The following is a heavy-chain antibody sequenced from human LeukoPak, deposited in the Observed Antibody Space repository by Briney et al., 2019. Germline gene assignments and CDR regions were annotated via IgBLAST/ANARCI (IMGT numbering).Heavy chain of an antibody. CDR2: IIPIYSTP. D-gene: IGHD6-6*01. J-gene: IGHJ3*02. V-gene: IGHV1-69*13. Sequence: ASVKVSCKAPGSAGYAIAWVRQAPGQGLEWMGEIIPIYSTPNYAQKFQGRVTITADDSTSTAYMELSSLRSEDTAVYYCARDYVKAARDAFDIWGQGTMVTVSS. CDR3: ARDYVKAARDAFDI. CDR1: GSAGYA.